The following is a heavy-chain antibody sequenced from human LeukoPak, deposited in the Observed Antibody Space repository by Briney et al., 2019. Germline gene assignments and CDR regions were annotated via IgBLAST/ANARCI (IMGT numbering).Heavy chain of an antibody. CDR1: GYTFTSYG. J-gene: IGHJ6*03. V-gene: IGHV7-4-1*02. Sequence: GASVKVSCKASGYTFTSYGMNWVRQAPGQGLEWMGWINTNTGNPTYAQGLTGRVVFTLDTSVSTAYLQISSLKAEDTAVYYCARGGGSVSYYRYFYFYYYMDVWGKGTTVTVSS. D-gene: IGHD3-10*01. CDR3: ARGGGSVSYYRYFYFYYYMDV. CDR2: INTNTGNP.